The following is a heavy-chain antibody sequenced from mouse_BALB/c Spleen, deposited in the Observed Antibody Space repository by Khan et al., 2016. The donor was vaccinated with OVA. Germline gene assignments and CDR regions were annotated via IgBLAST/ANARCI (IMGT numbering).Heavy chain of an antibody. CDR2: IKPSNGGT. J-gene: IGHJ3*01. V-gene: IGHV1S81*02. Sequence: QVQLQQSGAELVKPGASVKLSCKASGYAFTNYQMYWVKQRPGQGLEWIGEIKPSNGGTNFNEKFKSKATLTVDKSASTAYMQLSSLTSEDSAVYYCTRGGYGGFAYWGQGTLVTVSA. CDR3: TRGGYGGFAY. CDR1: GYAFTNYQ. D-gene: IGHD3-1*01.